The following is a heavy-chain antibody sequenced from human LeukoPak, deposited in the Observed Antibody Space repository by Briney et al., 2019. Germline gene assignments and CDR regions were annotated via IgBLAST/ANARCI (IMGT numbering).Heavy chain of an antibody. V-gene: IGHV1-18*01. D-gene: IGHD6-13*01. Sequence: ASVKVSCKASGYTFTSYGISWVRQAPGQGLEWMGWISAYNGNTNYAQKLQGRVTMTRDTSISTAYMELSRLRSDDTAVYYCARVKYQSDSSSWYEYWGQGTLVTVSS. J-gene: IGHJ4*02. CDR1: GYTFTSYG. CDR2: ISAYNGNT. CDR3: ARVKYQSDSSSWYEY.